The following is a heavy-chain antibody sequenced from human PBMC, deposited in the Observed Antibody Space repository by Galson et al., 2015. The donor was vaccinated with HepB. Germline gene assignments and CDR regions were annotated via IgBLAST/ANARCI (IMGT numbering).Heavy chain of an antibody. CDR2: TYYRSKWYN. D-gene: IGHD6-19*01. V-gene: IGHV6-1*01. J-gene: IGHJ6*02. Sequence: CAISGDSVSSNSAAWNWIRQSPSRGLEWLGRTYYRSKWYNDYAVSVKSQITINPDTSKNQFSLQLNSVTPEDTAVYYCAREESSGWYYYYGMDVWGQGTTVTVSS. CDR3: AREESSGWYYYYGMDV. CDR1: GDSVSSNSAA.